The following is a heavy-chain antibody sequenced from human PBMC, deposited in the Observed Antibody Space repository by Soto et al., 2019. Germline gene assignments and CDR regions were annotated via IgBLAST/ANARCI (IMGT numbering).Heavy chain of an antibody. CDR2: LYWYDDK. V-gene: IGHV2-5*01. D-gene: IGHD1-1*01. J-gene: IGHJ4*02. CDR1: GFSLSNSGVG. Sequence: QITLKESGPTRVKPTQTLTLTCTFSGFSLSNSGVGVGCIRQPPGKALERLALLYWYDDKRRNPSLKSRLTITNDTSKNQVVLTMTNMDPVDTATYYCAHRVGLQGNWNGGYFDFWGQGALVTVSS. CDR3: AHRVGLQGNWNGGYFDF.